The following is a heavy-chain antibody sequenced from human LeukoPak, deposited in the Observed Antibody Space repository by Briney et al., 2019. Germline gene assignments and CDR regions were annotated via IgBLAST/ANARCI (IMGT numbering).Heavy chain of an antibody. J-gene: IGHJ6*03. CDR2: IYPSGST. V-gene: IGHV4-4*07. CDR3: ARAIRYYYYMDV. Sequence: PSETLSLTCSVSGGSIRSYYWSWIRQPAGKGREWMGRIYPSGSTNYNPSITRGDTMSVDTSKTQVSLKMSSVPAADTAVYYCARAIRYYYYMDVWGKGTTVTISS. CDR1: GGSIRSYY.